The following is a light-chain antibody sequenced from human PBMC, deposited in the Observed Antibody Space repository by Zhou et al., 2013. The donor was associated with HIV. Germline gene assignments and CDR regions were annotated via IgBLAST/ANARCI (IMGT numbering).Light chain of an antibody. V-gene: IGKV1-12*01. CDR3: QQAHSFPHT. J-gene: IGKJ4*01. CDR2: ATS. CDR1: EDLATD. Sequence: DIQMTQLPSSVSASVGDRVTIACRASEDLATDLAWYQQTPGKAPQLVMYATSRLPDGVPSRFSGDGSGTYFTLTIASLQSEDFGLYYCQQAHSFPHTFGGGTRVDVK.